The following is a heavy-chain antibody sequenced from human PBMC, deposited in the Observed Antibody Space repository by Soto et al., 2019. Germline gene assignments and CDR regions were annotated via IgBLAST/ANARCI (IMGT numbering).Heavy chain of an antibody. D-gene: IGHD3-9*01. CDR1: GGTFSSYT. J-gene: IGHJ5*02. V-gene: IGHV1-69*08. CDR2: IIPILGIA. CDR3: ARDQNYDILSGAAGGNWFDP. Sequence: QVQLVQSGAEVKKPGSSVKVSCKASGGTFSSYTISWVRQAPGQGLEWMGRIIPILGIANYAQKFQGRVTITADKSTSTAYMELSSLRSEDTAVYYCARDQNYDILSGAAGGNWFDPWGQGTLVTVSS.